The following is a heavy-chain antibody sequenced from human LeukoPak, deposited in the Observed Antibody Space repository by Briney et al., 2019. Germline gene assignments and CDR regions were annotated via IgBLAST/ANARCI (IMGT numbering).Heavy chain of an antibody. J-gene: IGHJ4*02. CDR2: ISYDGSNK. Sequence: GGSLRLSCAASGFTFSSYAMHWVRQAPGKGLEWVAVISYDGSNKYYADSVKGRFTISRDNSKNTLYLQMNSLRAEGTAVYYCASTFLAAAGTVPYFDYWGQGTLVTVSS. CDR3: ASTFLAAAGTVPYFDY. D-gene: IGHD6-13*01. CDR1: GFTFSSYA. V-gene: IGHV3-30-3*01.